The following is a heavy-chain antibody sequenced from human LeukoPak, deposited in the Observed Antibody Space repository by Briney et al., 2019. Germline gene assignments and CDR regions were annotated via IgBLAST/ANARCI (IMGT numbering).Heavy chain of an antibody. CDR1: GYTFSSYW. D-gene: IGHD2-8*01. V-gene: IGHV5-51*01. Sequence: GESLKISCKGSGYTFSSYWIGWVRQMPGKGLEWMGIIYPDDSDTRYSPSFQGQVTISADKSLSAAYLQWSSLKASDTAMYYCARLAYCSNDVCYSNYYYSMDVWGKGTTVTVSS. CDR3: ARLAYCSNDVCYSNYYYSMDV. J-gene: IGHJ6*03. CDR2: IYPDDSDT.